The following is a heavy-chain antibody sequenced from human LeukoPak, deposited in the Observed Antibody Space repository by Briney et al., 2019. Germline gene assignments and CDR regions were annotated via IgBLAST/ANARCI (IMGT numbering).Heavy chain of an antibody. CDR3: ARGPWGSYEGAFDY. J-gene: IGHJ4*02. CDR1: GFTFSRHW. CDR2: VKSDGSST. Sequence: GGSLRLSCAASGFTFSRHWMYWVRHAPGKGLVVVSRVKSDGSSTSFADSVKGRFTISRDNAKNTLYLQMNSLRAEDTAVYYCARGPWGSYEGAFDYWGQGTLVTVSS. V-gene: IGHV3-74*01. D-gene: IGHD2-15*01.